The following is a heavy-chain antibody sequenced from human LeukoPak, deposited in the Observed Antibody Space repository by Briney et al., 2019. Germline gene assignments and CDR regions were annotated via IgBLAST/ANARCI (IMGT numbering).Heavy chain of an antibody. D-gene: IGHD3-22*01. J-gene: IGHJ4*02. CDR1: GGSISNYY. CDR3: ARGGWNKFDY. V-gene: IGHV4-4*07. CDR2: VYTTGTT. Sequence: SETLSLTCTVSGGSISNYYWTWIRQPAGKGLEWIGRVYTTGTTNYNPSLKSRVTMSVDTSENQFSLKLSSVTAADTAVYYCARGGWNKFDYWGQGTLVTVSS.